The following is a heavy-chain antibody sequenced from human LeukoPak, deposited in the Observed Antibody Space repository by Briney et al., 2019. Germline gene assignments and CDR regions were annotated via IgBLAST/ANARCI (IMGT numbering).Heavy chain of an antibody. CDR3: VRNRQLDY. D-gene: IGHD6-13*01. V-gene: IGHV3-30*04. CDR1: GFTFSSYV. Sequence: GRSLRLSCAASGFTFSSYVMNWVRQAPGKGLEWVASISYDGSNKYCADSVKGRFTISRDNSKNTLYLEMNSLRAEDTAVYYCVRNRQLDYWGQGTLVTVSS. CDR2: ISYDGSNK. J-gene: IGHJ4*02.